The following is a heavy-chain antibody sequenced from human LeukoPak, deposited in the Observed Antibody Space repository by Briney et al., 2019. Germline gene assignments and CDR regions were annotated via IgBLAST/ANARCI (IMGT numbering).Heavy chain of an antibody. CDR3: AKDSHEPSIPPTGFDP. D-gene: IGHD2-2*02. CDR2: ISGSGGST. V-gene: IGHV3-23*01. J-gene: IGHJ5*02. Sequence: PGGSLRLSCAASGFTFSSYAMSWVRQAPGKGLEWVSVISGSGGSTYYAESVKGRFTISRDNSKNTLYLQMNSLRAEDMAVYYCAKDSHEPSIPPTGFDPWGQGTLVTVSS. CDR1: GFTFSSYA.